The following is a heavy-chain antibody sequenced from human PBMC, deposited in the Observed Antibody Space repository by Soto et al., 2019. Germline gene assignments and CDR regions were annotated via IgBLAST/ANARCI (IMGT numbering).Heavy chain of an antibody. Sequence: GGSLRLSCAASGFTFSSYAMHWVRQAPGKGLEWVAIISYDGSSEFYADSVKGRFTISRDTSKNTLFLQMNSMRAEDTAIYYCARMTKDYFGSGPSGMDVWGQGTTVTVSS. CDR2: ISYDGSSE. J-gene: IGHJ6*02. V-gene: IGHV3-30-3*01. CDR3: ARMTKDYFGSGPSGMDV. D-gene: IGHD3-10*01. CDR1: GFTFSSYA.